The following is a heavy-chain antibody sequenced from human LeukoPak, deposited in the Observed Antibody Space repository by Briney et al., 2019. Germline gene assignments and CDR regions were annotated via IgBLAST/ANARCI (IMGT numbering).Heavy chain of an antibody. J-gene: IGHJ6*03. V-gene: IGHV4-39*07. CDR2: IYYSGST. CDR1: GGSILSSSYY. D-gene: IGHD3-22*01. Sequence: SETLSLTCTVSGGSILSSSYYWGWIRQPPGKGLEWIGSIYYSGSTYYNPSLKSRVTISVDTSKDQFSLKLSSVTAADTAVYYCARDRFDDSSGYYYHYYYYMDVWGKGTTVTVSS. CDR3: ARDRFDDSSGYYYHYYYYMDV.